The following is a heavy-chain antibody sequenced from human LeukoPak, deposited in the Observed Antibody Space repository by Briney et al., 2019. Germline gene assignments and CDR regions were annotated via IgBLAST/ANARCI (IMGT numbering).Heavy chain of an antibody. V-gene: IGHV1-69*04. D-gene: IGHD2-15*01. CDR1: GGTFSSYA. J-gene: IGHJ4*02. Sequence: SVKVSCKASGGTFSSYAISWVRQAPGQGLEWMGRIIPIFGIANYAQKFQGRVTITADKSTSTAYMELSSLRSEDTAVYCCAREVVAAVIFDYWGQGTLVTVSS. CDR3: AREVVAAVIFDY. CDR2: IIPIFGIA.